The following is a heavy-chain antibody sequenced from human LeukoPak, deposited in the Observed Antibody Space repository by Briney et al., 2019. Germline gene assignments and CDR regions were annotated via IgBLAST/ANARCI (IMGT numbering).Heavy chain of an antibody. D-gene: IGHD5-12*01. CDR2: IYPGDSET. V-gene: IGHV5-51*01. Sequence: GASLKISCEGSGYSFTSYWIGWVRQLPGKGLEWVGIIYPGDSETRYSASFQGQVTITADKSISTAYFQWNRLKASDTARYFRARQKVDIGATINWFDPWGEGTLVTVPS. CDR3: ARQKVDIGATINWFDP. CDR1: GYSFTSYW. J-gene: IGHJ5*02.